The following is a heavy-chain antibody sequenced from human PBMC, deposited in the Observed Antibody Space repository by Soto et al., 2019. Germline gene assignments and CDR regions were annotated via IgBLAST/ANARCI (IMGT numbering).Heavy chain of an antibody. Sequence: SETLSLTCTVSGGSISSYYWSWIRQPPGKGLEWIGYIYYSGSTYYNPSLKSRVTISVDTSKNQFSLKLSSVTAADTAVYYCARDDTAMGRFDYWGQGTLVTVSS. J-gene: IGHJ4*02. CDR1: GGSISSYY. CDR3: ARDDTAMGRFDY. D-gene: IGHD5-18*01. CDR2: IYYSGST. V-gene: IGHV4-59*12.